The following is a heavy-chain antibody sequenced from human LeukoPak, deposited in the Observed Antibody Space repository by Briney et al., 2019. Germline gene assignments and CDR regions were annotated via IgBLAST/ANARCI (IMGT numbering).Heavy chain of an antibody. CDR2: INAGNGNT. V-gene: IGHV1-3*01. CDR3: AAAGTPYSSGWSPGY. J-gene: IGHJ4*02. CDR1: GYTFTSYA. D-gene: IGHD6-19*01. Sequence: GASVKVSCKASGYTFTSYAMHWVRQAPGQRLEWMGWINAGNGNTKYSQKFQGRVTITRDTSASTAYMELSSLRSEDTAVYYCAAAGTPYSSGWSPGYWGQGTLVTVSS.